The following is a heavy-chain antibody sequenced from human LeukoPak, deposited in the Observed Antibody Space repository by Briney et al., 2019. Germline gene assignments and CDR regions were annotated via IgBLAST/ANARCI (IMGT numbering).Heavy chain of an antibody. D-gene: IGHD3-10*01. CDR2: ISSSGSTI. V-gene: IGHV3-48*03. CDR1: GFTFSSYE. CDR3: ARDREGIRRGAYYFDY. J-gene: IGHJ4*02. Sequence: GGSLRLSCAASGFTFSSYEMNWVRQAPGKGLEWVSYISSSGSTIYYADSVKGRFTISRDNAKNSLYLQMNSRRAEDTAVYYCARDREGIRRGAYYFDYWGQGTLVTVSS.